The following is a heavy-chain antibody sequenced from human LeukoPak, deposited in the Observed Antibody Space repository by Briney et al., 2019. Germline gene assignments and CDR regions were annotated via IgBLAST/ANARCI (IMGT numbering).Heavy chain of an antibody. CDR3: ARDGYNFFHPIDY. J-gene: IGHJ4*02. Sequence: PGGSLRLPCAASGFTFSVYYMSWIRQAPGKGLEWVSYISSSGSTIYYADSVKGRFTISRDNAKNSLYLKMNSLRAEDTAVYYCARDGYNFFHPIDYWGQGTLVTVSS. V-gene: IGHV3-11*01. D-gene: IGHD5-24*01. CDR1: GFTFSVYY. CDR2: ISSSGSTI.